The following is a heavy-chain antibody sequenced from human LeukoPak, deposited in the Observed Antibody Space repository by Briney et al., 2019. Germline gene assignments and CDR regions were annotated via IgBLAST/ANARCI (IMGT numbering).Heavy chain of an antibody. Sequence: PGGSLRLSCAASGFTFSGYAMGWVHQAPGKGLEWVSAISGSAGSTYYADSVKGRFTISRDNSKNSLYLQMNSLRAEDTAVYYCAKLRNFYDSTGYSRFPYWGQGTLVTVSS. J-gene: IGHJ4*02. D-gene: IGHD3-22*01. CDR1: GFTFSGYA. V-gene: IGHV3-23*01. CDR3: AKLRNFYDSTGYSRFPY. CDR2: ISGSAGST.